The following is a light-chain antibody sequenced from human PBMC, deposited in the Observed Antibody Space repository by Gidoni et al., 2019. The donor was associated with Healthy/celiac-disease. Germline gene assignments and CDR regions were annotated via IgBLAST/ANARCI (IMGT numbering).Light chain of an antibody. CDR2: RAS. J-gene: IGKJ5*01. Sequence: EIVMTQSPATLSVSPGERATLSCRASQSVSSNLAWYQQKPGQAPRLLIYRASPRATGIPARFSGSGSGTEFTLTISSLQSEDFAVYYCQQYNNWPPTTFGQGTRLEIK. CDR1: QSVSSN. CDR3: QQYNNWPPTT. V-gene: IGKV3-15*01.